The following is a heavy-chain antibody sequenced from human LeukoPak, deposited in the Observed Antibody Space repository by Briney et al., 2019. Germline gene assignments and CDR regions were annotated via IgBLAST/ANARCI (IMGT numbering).Heavy chain of an antibody. CDR3: ARVGPSRGYSYGYRDYYDSSGYPVRAFDI. J-gene: IGHJ3*02. D-gene: IGHD3-22*01. V-gene: IGHV1-69*13. Sequence: SVKVSCKASGGTFSSYAISWVRQAPGQGLEWMGGIIPIFGTANYAQKFQGRVTITADESTSTAYMELSSLRSEDTAVYYCARVGPSRGYSYGYRDYYDSSGYPVRAFDIWGQGTMVTVSS. CDR2: IIPIFGTA. CDR1: GGTFSSYA.